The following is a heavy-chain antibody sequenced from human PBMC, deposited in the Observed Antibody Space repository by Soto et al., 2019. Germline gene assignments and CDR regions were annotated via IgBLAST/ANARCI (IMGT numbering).Heavy chain of an antibody. V-gene: IGHV1-69*01. J-gene: IGHJ6*02. CDR2: IVPIVGTA. Sequence: QVQLVQSGAEMKKPGSSVKVSCKASGGTFSRYAISWVRQAPGQGLDWMGGIVPIVGTASNAQKFQGRVTITADESTGTAYMELSSMTSEDTAVYYCARGARTAMSPYYYFGMDVWGPGTTVTGS. D-gene: IGHD2-21*02. CDR1: GGTFSRYA. CDR3: ARGARTAMSPYYYFGMDV.